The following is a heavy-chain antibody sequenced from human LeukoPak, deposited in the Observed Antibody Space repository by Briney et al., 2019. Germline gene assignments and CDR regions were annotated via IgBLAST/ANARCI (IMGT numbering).Heavy chain of an antibody. Sequence: PSETLSLTCAVYGGSFSGYFCIWIRQPPGKGLEWIGEINHSGRSNYNPSLKRRVTISADTSKNEFSLKLSSVTAADTAVYFCATSPEAAAAANDYWGQGTLVTVSS. V-gene: IGHV4-34*01. CDR2: INHSGRS. J-gene: IGHJ4*02. D-gene: IGHD6-13*01. CDR3: ATSPEAAAAANDY. CDR1: GGSFSGYF.